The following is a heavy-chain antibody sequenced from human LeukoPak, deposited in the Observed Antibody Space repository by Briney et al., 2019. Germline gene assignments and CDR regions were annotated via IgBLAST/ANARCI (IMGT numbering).Heavy chain of an antibody. CDR3: ARSLTYYDILTGYYHEAFDI. Sequence: SGGSLRLSCAASGFTFSSYSMNWVRQAPGKGLEWVSSISSSSSCIYYADSVKGRFTISRDNAKNSLYLQMNSLRAEDTAVYYCARSLTYYDILTGYYHEAFDIWGQGTMVTVSS. CDR2: ISSSSSCI. CDR1: GFTFSSYS. J-gene: IGHJ3*02. D-gene: IGHD3-9*01. V-gene: IGHV3-21*01.